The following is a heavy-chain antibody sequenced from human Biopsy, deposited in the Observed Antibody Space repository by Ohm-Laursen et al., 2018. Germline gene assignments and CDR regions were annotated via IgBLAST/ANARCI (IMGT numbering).Heavy chain of an antibody. V-gene: IGHV3-23*01. CDR2: IGGTADGT. CDR1: GFTFSSFA. Sequence: SLRLSCTASGFTFSSFAMTWVRQAPGKGLERVSSIGGTADGTYYTDSVKGRFTISTDNSNNTLYLQMNSLRAEDTAVYYCAKGRSAVISAALNYWGQGTLVTVSS. D-gene: IGHD2-2*01. J-gene: IGHJ4*02. CDR3: AKGRSAVISAALNY.